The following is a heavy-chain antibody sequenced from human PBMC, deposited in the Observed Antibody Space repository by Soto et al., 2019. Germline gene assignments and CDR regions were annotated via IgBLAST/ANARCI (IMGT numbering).Heavy chain of an antibody. D-gene: IGHD1-26*01. Sequence: SCAASGFTFSSYEMNWVRQAPGKGLEWVSYISSSGSTIYYADSVKGRFTISRDNAKNSLYLQMNSLRAEDTAVYYCATSGSLYAFDIWGQGTMVTVSS. V-gene: IGHV3-48*03. CDR2: ISSSGSTI. CDR1: GFTFSSYE. J-gene: IGHJ3*02. CDR3: ATSGSLYAFDI.